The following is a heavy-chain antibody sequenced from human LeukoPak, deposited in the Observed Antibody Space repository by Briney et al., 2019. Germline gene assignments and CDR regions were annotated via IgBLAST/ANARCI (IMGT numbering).Heavy chain of an antibody. CDR2: INSDGSST. Sequence: GGSLRLSCAASGFTFRNYWMYWVRHAPGKGLVWVSRINSDGSSTSYADSVKGRFTVSRDNAKNTLYLQMNSLRAEDTAVYYCARVGATARAFDIWGQGTMVTVSS. J-gene: IGHJ3*02. V-gene: IGHV3-74*01. D-gene: IGHD3-10*01. CDR3: ARVGATARAFDI. CDR1: GFTFRNYW.